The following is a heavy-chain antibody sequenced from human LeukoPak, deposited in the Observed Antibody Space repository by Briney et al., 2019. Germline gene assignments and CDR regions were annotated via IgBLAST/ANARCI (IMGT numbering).Heavy chain of an antibody. D-gene: IGHD2-2*01. CDR3: AREDIVVVPAATNWFDP. CDR2: IYTSGST. Sequence: SETLSLTCTVSGGSISIYYWSWIRQPAGKGLEWIGRIYTSGSTNYNPSLKSRVTMSVDTSKNQFSLKLSSVTAADTAVYYCAREDIVVVPAATNWFDPWGQGTLVTVSS. V-gene: IGHV4-4*07. J-gene: IGHJ5*02. CDR1: GGSISIYY.